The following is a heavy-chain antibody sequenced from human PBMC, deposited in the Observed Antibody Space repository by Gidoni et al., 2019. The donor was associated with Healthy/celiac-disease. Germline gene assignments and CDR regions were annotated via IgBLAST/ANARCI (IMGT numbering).Heavy chain of an antibody. D-gene: IGHD7-27*01. Sequence: EVQLVESGGGLVKPGGSLRPSCAASGFTFSSYSMNWVRQAPGKGLEWVSSISSSSSYIYYADSVKGRFTISRDNAKNSLYLQMNSLRAEDTAVYYCARDPALTGDRYYYGMDVWGQGTTVTVSS. CDR2: ISSSSSYI. V-gene: IGHV3-21*01. J-gene: IGHJ6*02. CDR1: GFTFSSYS. CDR3: ARDPALTGDRYYYGMDV.